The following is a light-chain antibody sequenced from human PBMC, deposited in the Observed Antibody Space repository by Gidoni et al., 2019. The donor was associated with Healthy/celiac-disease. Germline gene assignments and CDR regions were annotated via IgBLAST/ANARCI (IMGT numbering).Light chain of an antibody. CDR2: AAS. V-gene: IGKV1-39*01. CDR1: QSISSY. CDR3: QQSYSTRLT. J-gene: IGKJ4*02. Sequence: DIQMTQSPSSLSASVGDRVTITCRASQSISSYLNWYQQKPGKAPKLLIYAASSLQSGVPSRFSGSGSGTYFTLTISSLQPEDFATYYCQQSYSTRLTFXGXTKVEIK.